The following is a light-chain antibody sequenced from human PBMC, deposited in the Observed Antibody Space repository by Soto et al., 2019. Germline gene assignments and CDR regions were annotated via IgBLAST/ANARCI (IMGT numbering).Light chain of an antibody. V-gene: IGLV7-46*01. J-gene: IGLJ2*01. CDR3: LLSHNAARV. Sequence: QAVVTQEPSLTVSPGGTVTLTCGSSTGAVTSNHHPYWFQQKAGQAPRTLIYDTSNKHSWTPARFSGSLLGDKAALTLSGAQPEDEAQYYRLLSHNAARVFGGGTKLTVL. CDR2: DTS. CDR1: TGAVTSNHH.